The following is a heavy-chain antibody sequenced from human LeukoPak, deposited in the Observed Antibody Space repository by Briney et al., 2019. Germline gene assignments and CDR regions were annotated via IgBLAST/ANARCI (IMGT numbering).Heavy chain of an antibody. CDR2: IYHSGNT. D-gene: IGHD1-14*01. CDR1: GGSISSSSYY. V-gene: IGHV4-39*01. Sequence: PSETLSLTCTVSGGSISSSSYYWGWIRQPPGKGLEWIGSIYHSGNTYYNPSLKSRLTIFVDTSKNQFSLKLSSVAAADTAVYYCARQQPELDYWGQGTLVTVSA. J-gene: IGHJ4*02. CDR3: ARQQPELDY.